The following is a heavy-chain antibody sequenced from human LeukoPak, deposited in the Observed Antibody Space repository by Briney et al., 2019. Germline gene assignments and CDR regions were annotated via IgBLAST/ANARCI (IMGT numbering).Heavy chain of an antibody. CDR1: GFTFSSYG. CDR3: AKEQGRFWSGYYTYGAFDI. D-gene: IGHD3-3*01. CDR2: ISYDGSNK. J-gene: IGHJ3*02. V-gene: IGHV3-30*18. Sequence: PGRSLRLSCAASGFTFSSYGIQWVRQAPGKGLEWVAVISYDGSNKYYADSVKGRFTISRDNSKNTLYLQMNSLRAEDTAVYYCAKEQGRFWSGYYTYGAFDIWGQGTMVTVSS.